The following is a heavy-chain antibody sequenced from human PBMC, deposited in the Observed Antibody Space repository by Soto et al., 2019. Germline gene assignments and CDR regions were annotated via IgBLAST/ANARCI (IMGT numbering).Heavy chain of an antibody. CDR3: ARVYCSGGSCYSVDY. V-gene: IGHV3-74*01. Sequence: GGSLKLSCAACGFTCSSYWMHWVRQAPGKGLVWVSRINSDGSSTVYADSVKGRFTIFRDNAKNTLYLQMNSLRAEDTAVYYCARVYCSGGSCYSVDYWGQGTLVTVS. CDR1: GFTCSSYW. J-gene: IGHJ4*02. D-gene: IGHD2-15*01. CDR2: INSDGSST.